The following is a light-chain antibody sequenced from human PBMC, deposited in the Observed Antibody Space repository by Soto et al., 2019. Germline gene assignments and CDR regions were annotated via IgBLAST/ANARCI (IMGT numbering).Light chain of an antibody. CDR1: QSISSW. CDR3: HQYNSYSWT. V-gene: IGKV1-5*01. J-gene: IGKJ1*01. CDR2: DAS. Sequence: DIQMTQSPSTLSASVGDRVTITCRASQSISSWLAWYQQKPGKAPKLLIYDASSLESGVPSRFSGSGSGTEFTLTTSSLQPDDFATYYCHQYNSYSWTFGQGTKV.